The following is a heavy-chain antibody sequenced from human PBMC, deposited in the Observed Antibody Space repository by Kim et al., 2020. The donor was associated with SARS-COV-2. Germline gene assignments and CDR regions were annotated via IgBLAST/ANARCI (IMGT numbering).Heavy chain of an antibody. V-gene: IGHV1-69*13. J-gene: IGHJ5*02. D-gene: IGHD2-15*01. CDR3: VREQKRMAVWFDP. CDR1: GGTFSSYA. CDR2: IIPIFGTA. Sequence: SVKVSCKASGGTFSSYAISWVRQAPGQGLEWMGGIIPIFGTANYAQKFQGRVTITADESTSTAYMELSSLRSEDTAVYYCVREQKRMAVWFDPWGQGTLVTVSS.